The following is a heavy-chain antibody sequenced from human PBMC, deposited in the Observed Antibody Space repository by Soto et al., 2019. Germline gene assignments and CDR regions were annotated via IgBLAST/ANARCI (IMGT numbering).Heavy chain of an antibody. D-gene: IGHD2-15*01. CDR2: ISRSSDNI. CDR1: GLTFSSYS. J-gene: IGHJ3*02. Sequence: GGSLGLSCAASGLTFSSYSMMWVRQAPGKGLEWVLAISRSSDNILYADSVKGRFTISRDNSKNTLYLQMNSLRAENTAVYYCALCSGCSGYSDGFAIWSQGT. CDR3: ALCSGCSGYSDGFAI. V-gene: IGHV3-23*01.